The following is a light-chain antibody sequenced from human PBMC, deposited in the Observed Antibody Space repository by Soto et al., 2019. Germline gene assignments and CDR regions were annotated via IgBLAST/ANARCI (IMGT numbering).Light chain of an antibody. V-gene: IGKV3-15*01. Sequence: VMTDSPATLAVSPGHTATLYWRASQSLGGNLAWYQQKPGQAPRLLIFRASSRAKGVPARFSASGSGTEFTLTIIGLQPEDFAVYYCHQYNNWPPWTFGPGTKVDIK. CDR1: QSLGGN. CDR2: RAS. J-gene: IGKJ1*01. CDR3: HQYNNWPPWT.